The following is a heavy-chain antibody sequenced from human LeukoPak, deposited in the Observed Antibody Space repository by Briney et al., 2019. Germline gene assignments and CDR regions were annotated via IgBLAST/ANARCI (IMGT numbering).Heavy chain of an antibody. D-gene: IGHD5-12*01. CDR2: VSYDGSNK. Sequence: GRSLRLSCTASGFRFSSYGIHWVRQTPGKGLEWVALVSYDGSNKYYADSVKGRFTISRDNSKNTLYLQMNSLRAEDTAVYYCARDGYQSHNWFDPWGQGTLVTVSS. V-gene: IGHV3-33*01. CDR3: ARDGYQSHNWFDP. J-gene: IGHJ5*02. CDR1: GFRFSSYG.